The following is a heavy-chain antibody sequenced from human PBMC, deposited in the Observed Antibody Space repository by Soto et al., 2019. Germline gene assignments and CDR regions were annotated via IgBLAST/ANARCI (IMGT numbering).Heavy chain of an antibody. V-gene: IGHV1-3*01. J-gene: IGHJ4*02. CDR2: INAGNGNT. D-gene: IGHD2-15*01. Sequence: SVKVSCNASGYTFTSYGISWVRQAPGQGLERMGWINAGNGNTKYSQKFQGRVTITRDTSASTAYMELSSLRSEDTAVYYCARDLGGWPDYWGQGTLVTVSS. CDR3: ARDLGGWPDY. CDR1: GYTFTSYG.